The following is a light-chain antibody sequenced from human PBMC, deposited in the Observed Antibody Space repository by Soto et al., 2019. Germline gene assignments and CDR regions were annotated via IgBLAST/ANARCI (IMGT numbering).Light chain of an antibody. J-gene: IGKJ5*01. CDR1: QSVSSN. V-gene: IGKV3-11*01. CDR2: DAP. CDR3: QQRSNWPPIT. Sequence: EIVMTQSPATVSLSPGERATLSCRSSQSVSSNLACYQQKPGQAPRLLIYDAPNRATGIPARFSGSGSGTDFTLTISSLEPEDFAVYYCQQRSNWPPITFGQGTRLEI.